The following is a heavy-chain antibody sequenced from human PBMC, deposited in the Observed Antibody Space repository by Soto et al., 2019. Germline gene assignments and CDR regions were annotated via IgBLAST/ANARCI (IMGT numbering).Heavy chain of an antibody. Sequence: GASAEVTCKASGDRFKSYGISWVRQAPGKGLEWMGWISAYNGNTNYAQKLQGRVTMTTATSTSTAYMELRSLCFFVPAVYYCASVRYSFAFWGKGTLVTVSS. CDR1: GDRFKSYG. CDR3: ASVRYSFAF. J-gene: IGHJ4*02. CDR2: ISAYNGNT. D-gene: IGHD4-4*01. V-gene: IGHV1-18*01.